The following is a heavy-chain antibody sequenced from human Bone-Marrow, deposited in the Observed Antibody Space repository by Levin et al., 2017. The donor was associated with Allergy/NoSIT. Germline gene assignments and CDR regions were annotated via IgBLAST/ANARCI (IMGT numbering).Heavy chain of an antibody. D-gene: IGHD2-15*01. Sequence: GGSLRLSCAASGFNFEEYAMHWVRQVPGKGLEWVSGMSWNGNSVGYADSVRGRFTISRDNAKNSLFLQLSGLRPEDTALYFCVKDWYRYCSGGSCYSGALDVWGQGTMVTVSP. CDR2: MSWNGNSV. J-gene: IGHJ3*01. V-gene: IGHV3-9*01. CDR1: GFNFEEYA. CDR3: VKDWYRYCSGGSCYSGALDV.